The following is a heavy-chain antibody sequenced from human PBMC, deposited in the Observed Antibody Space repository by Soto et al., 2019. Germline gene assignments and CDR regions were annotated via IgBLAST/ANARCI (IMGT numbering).Heavy chain of an antibody. J-gene: IGHJ3*02. Sequence: PGGSLRLSCAASGFTFSDYYMSWIRQAPGKGLEWVSYISSSSSYTNYADSVKGRFTISRDNAKNSLYLQMNSLRAEDTAVYYCARVLGSSGYYLQDAFDIWGQGTMVTVSS. D-gene: IGHD3-22*01. CDR2: ISSSSSYT. CDR1: GFTFSDYY. V-gene: IGHV3-11*05. CDR3: ARVLGSSGYYLQDAFDI.